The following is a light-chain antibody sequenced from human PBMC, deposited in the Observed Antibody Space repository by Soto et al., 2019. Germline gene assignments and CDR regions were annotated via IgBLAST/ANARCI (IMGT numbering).Light chain of an antibody. CDR2: SNN. CDR3: AAWDDSLNVVV. Sequence: QPVLTQPPSASGTPGQRVTISCSGSSSNIGSNTVNWYQQLPGTAPKLLIYSNNQRPSGVPDRFSGSKSGTSASLAISGLQYEDEADYYCAAWDDSLNVVVFGGGTKLTV. CDR1: SSNIGSNT. J-gene: IGLJ2*01. V-gene: IGLV1-44*01.